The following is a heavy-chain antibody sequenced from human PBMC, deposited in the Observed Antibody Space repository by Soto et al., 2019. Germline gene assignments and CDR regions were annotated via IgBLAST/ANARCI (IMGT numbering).Heavy chain of an antibody. D-gene: IGHD5-12*01. V-gene: IGHV3-7*01. CDR1: GFTFSSYW. CDR2: IKQDGSEK. Sequence: GGSLRLSCAASGFTFSSYWMSWVRQAPGKGLEWVANIKQDGSEKYYVDSVKGRFTISRDNAKNSLYLQMNSLRAEDTAVYYCARDKNVGYSGYDSYYYYGMDVWGQGTTVTVSS. J-gene: IGHJ6*02. CDR3: ARDKNVGYSGYDSYYYYGMDV.